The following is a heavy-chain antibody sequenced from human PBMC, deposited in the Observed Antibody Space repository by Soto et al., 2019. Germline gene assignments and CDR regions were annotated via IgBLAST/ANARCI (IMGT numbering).Heavy chain of an antibody. CDR1: GGTFSSYA. V-gene: IGHV1-69*01. Sequence: QVQLVQSGAEVKKPGSSVKVSCKASGGTFSSYAISWVRQAPGQGLEWMGGIIPVFGTANYAQKFQGRVTITADESTSTAYMELSSLRSEDTAVYYCASNDIKKARGRLPQDYWGQGTLVTGSS. D-gene: IGHD1-1*01. CDR2: IIPVFGTA. J-gene: IGHJ4*02. CDR3: ASNDIKKARGRLPQDY.